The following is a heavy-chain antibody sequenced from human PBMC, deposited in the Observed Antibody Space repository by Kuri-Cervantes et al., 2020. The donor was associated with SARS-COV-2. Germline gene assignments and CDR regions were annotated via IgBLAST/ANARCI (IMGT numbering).Heavy chain of an antibody. V-gene: IGHV3-33*06. CDR1: GFTFSSYG. D-gene: IGHD2-2*01. J-gene: IGHJ3*02. CDR2: IWYDGSNK. CDR3: AKDCSSTSCDDAFDI. Sequence: GGSLRLSCAASGFTFSSYGMHWVRQAPGKGLEWVAVIWYDGSNKYYADSVKGRFTISRGNSKNTLYLQMNSLRAEDTAVYYCAKDCSSTSCDDAFDIWGQGTMVTVSS.